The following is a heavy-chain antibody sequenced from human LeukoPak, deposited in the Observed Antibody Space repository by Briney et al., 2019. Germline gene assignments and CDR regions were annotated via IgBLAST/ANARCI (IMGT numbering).Heavy chain of an antibody. Sequence: GWPLRLSCASSGFTFSNYAMSWVRQAPGKGLQSVSAITGSGGNTYYADSVKGRFTISRANSKNTVFLQMTRLRAEATAVYYCAKWGDYDVLTGYYVSDYWGQGTLVTVSS. V-gene: IGHV3-23*01. CDR3: AKWGDYDVLTGYYVSDY. CDR2: ITGSGGNT. D-gene: IGHD3-9*01. J-gene: IGHJ4*02. CDR1: GFTFSNYA.